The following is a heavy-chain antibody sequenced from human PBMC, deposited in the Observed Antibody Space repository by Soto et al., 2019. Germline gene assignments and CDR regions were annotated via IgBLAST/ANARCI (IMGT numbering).Heavy chain of an antibody. CDR3: ARDSVAATHYYYYGMDV. CDR1: GFTFSSYA. Sequence: GGSLRLSCAASGFTFSSYAMHWVRQAPGRGLEWVAVISYDGSNKYYADSVKGRFTISRDNSKNTLYLQMNSLRAEDTAVYYCARDSVAATHYYYYGMDVWGQGTTVTVSS. V-gene: IGHV3-30-3*01. CDR2: ISYDGSNK. J-gene: IGHJ6*02. D-gene: IGHD2-15*01.